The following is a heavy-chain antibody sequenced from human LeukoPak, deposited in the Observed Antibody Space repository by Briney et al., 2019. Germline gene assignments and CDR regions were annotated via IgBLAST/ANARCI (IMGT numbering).Heavy chain of an antibody. Sequence: SETLSLTCTVSGASISSSSHYWGCIRQPPGKGLEWIGSIYYSGITYYNPSLKSRVTISVDTSKNQFSLKLNSVTAADTAVYYCARGTITMMVVGDPFDIWGQGTMVTVSS. CDR3: ARGTITMMVVGDPFDI. D-gene: IGHD3-22*01. CDR1: GASISSSSHY. V-gene: IGHV4-39*07. J-gene: IGHJ3*02. CDR2: IYYSGIT.